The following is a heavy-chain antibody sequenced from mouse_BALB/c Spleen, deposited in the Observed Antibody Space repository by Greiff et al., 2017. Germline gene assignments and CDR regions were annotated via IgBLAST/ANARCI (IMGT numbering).Heavy chain of an antibody. CDR3: ARRYGKGYYAMDY. J-gene: IGHJ4*01. Sequence: DVKLQESGPSLVKPSQTLSLTCSVTGDSITSGYWNWIRKFPGNKLEYMGYISYSGSTYYNPSLKSRISITRDTSKNQYYLQLNSVTTEDTATYYCARRYGKGYYAMDYWGQGTSVTVSS. D-gene: IGHD2-10*02. CDR1: GDSITSGY. CDR2: ISYSGST. V-gene: IGHV3-8*02.